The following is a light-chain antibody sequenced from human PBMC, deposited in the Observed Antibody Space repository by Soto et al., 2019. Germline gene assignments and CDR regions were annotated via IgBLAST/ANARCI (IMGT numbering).Light chain of an antibody. Sequence: EIVLTQSPGTLSLSPGERATLSSRAIQSVSSSYLAWYQKKPCQAPRHLTYGASSRATGIPDRFSGSGSGPDFTLTISRLEPEDFAVYYCQQYGRSPTFGQGTKVEIK. CDR1: QSVSSSY. CDR3: QQYGRSPT. J-gene: IGKJ1*01. CDR2: GAS. V-gene: IGKV3-20*01.